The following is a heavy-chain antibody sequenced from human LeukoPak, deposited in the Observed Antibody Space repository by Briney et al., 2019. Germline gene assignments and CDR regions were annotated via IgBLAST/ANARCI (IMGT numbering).Heavy chain of an antibody. J-gene: IGHJ3*02. CDR2: ISSSSSYI. V-gene: IGHV3-21*01. D-gene: IGHD2-21*02. CDR1: GFTFSSYS. Sequence: GSLRLSCAASGFTFSSYSMNWVRQAPGKGLEWVSSISSSSSYIYYADSVKGRFTISRDNVKNSLYLQMNSLRAEDTAVYYCARDCGGDCYSAFDIWGQGTMVTVSS. CDR3: ARDCGGDCYSAFDI.